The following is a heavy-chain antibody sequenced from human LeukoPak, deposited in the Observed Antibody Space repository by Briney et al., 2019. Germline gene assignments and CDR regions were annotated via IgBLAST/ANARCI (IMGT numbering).Heavy chain of an antibody. CDR3: AELGITMIGGV. Sequence: GGSLTLSCATSGFTFSDYWMSWARQAPGKGLEWVGNIDLDGSRKYYDDSVKGRFTISRDNAENSVYLHMNSLRDEDTAVYYCAELGITMIGGVWGKGTTVTISS. D-gene: IGHD3-10*02. CDR2: IDLDGSRK. CDR1: GFTFSDYW. V-gene: IGHV3-7*01. J-gene: IGHJ6*04.